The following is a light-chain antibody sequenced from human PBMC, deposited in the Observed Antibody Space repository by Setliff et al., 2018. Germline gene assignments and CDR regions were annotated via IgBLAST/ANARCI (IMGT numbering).Light chain of an antibody. J-gene: IGLJ1*01. V-gene: IGLV2-14*03. Sequence: QSVLAQPASVSGSPGQSLTLSCSGTRSDIGLYNFVSWYQQHPGKAPKLVIFDVSDRPSGISNRFSGSKSGNTASLTISGLQAEDEADYFCSSWTGAGTYVFGTGTKVTVL. CDR3: SSWTGAGTYV. CDR1: RSDIGLYNF. CDR2: DVS.